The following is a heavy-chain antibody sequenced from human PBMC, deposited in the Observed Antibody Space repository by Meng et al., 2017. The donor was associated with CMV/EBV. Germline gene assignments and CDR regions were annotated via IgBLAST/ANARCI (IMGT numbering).Heavy chain of an antibody. CDR3: TRGYDFWNGYFSDQAFDI. V-gene: IGHV3-49*04. CDR1: GFTFGDYS. CDR2: IRSKAYGGPT. Sequence: GGSLRLSCTASGFTFGDYSMSWVRQAPGKGLEWVGFIRSKAYGGPTEYAASVKGRFSISRDDSKSITYLQMNSLKTEDTAVYYCTRGYDFWNGYFSDQAFDIWGQGTMVTVSS. D-gene: IGHD3-3*01. J-gene: IGHJ3*02.